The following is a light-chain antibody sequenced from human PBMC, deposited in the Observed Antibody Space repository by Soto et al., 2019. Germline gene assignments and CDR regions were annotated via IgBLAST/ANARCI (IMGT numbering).Light chain of an antibody. CDR3: QPYGSSPIT. J-gene: IGKJ5*01. V-gene: IGKV3-20*01. Sequence: EIVLTQSPGTLSLAPGEIATLSCRASQSVSSSYLAWYQQKPGQAPRLLIYGAYSRATGIPDGFSGSGSGTDFTLTISRLEPEDFAVYYCQPYGSSPITVGQGTRLEIK. CDR1: QSVSSSY. CDR2: GAY.